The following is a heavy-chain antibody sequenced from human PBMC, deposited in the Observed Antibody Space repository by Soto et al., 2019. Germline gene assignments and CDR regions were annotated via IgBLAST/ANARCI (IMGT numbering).Heavy chain of an antibody. Sequence: SETLSLTCTVSGGSISSYYWSWIRQPPGKGLEWIGYIYYSGSTNYNPSLKSRVTISVDTSKNQFSLKLSSVTAAATAVYYCAREVRDSGSAIYYYYGMDVWGQGTTVTVSS. CDR2: IYYSGST. V-gene: IGHV4-59*01. CDR1: GGSISSYY. D-gene: IGHD6-6*01. J-gene: IGHJ6*02. CDR3: AREVRDSGSAIYYYYGMDV.